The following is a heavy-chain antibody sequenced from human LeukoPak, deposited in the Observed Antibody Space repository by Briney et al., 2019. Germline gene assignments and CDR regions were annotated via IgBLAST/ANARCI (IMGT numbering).Heavy chain of an antibody. CDR2: VYYSGST. Sequence: SDTLSLTCTVSGDSIRDYYWTWIRQSPGKGLEWIGNVYYSGSTNYNPSLTSRVTISIDTSKTQFSLKLSSVTAADTAVYYCARDPRSAAGTSQMRWDVWGQGTTVTVSS. CDR1: GDSIRDYY. D-gene: IGHD6-13*01. J-gene: IGHJ6*02. CDR3: ARDPRSAAGTSQMRWDV. V-gene: IGHV4-59*01.